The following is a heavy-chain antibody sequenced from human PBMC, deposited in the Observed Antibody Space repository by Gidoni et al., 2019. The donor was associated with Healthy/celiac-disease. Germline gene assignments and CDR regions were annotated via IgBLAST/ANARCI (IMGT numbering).Heavy chain of an antibody. V-gene: IGHV7-4-1*02. Sequence: QVQLVQSGSELKKPGASLKVSCKASGYTFTSYAMNWVRQAPGQGLEWMGWINTNTGNQTYAQGCTGRFVFSLDTSVSTAYLQISSLKAEDTAVYYCARAEELSGYGPYYYYGMDVWGQGTTVTVSS. CDR3: ARAEELSGYGPYYYYGMDV. CDR1: GYTFTSYA. CDR2: INTNTGNQ. J-gene: IGHJ6*02. D-gene: IGHD5-12*01.